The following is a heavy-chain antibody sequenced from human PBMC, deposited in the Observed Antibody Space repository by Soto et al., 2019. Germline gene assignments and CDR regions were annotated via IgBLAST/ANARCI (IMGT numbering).Heavy chain of an antibody. Sequence: GGSLRLSCAASGFTFSSYAMSWVRQAPGKGLEWVSAISGSGGSTYYADSVKGRFTISRDNSKNTLYLQMNSLRAEDTAVYYCPKGTIFGVVITQPNDYWGQGTLVTVSS. J-gene: IGHJ4*02. CDR2: ISGSGGST. CDR3: PKGTIFGVVITQPNDY. D-gene: IGHD3-3*01. V-gene: IGHV3-23*01. CDR1: GFTFSSYA.